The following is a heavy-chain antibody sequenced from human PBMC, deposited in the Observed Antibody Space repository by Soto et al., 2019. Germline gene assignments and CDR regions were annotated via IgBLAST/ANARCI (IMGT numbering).Heavy chain of an antibody. V-gene: IGHV2-26*01. D-gene: IGHD4-17*01. CDR1: GFSLSNGRMG. J-gene: IGHJ4*02. CDR2: IFSNDEK. CDR3: ARAPYDYSDFRPDFDY. Sequence: QVTLKESGPVLVKPTETLTLTCTVSGFSLSNGRMGVSWIRQPPGKALEWLAHIFSNDEKSYSTSLKSRLTISKDTSKSQVVLTMTNMDPVDTATYHCARAPYDYSDFRPDFDYWGQGTLVTVSS.